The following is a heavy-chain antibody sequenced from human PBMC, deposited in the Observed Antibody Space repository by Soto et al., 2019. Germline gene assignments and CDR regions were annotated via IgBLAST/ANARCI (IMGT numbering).Heavy chain of an antibody. D-gene: IGHD3-22*01. Sequence: ETLSLTCTVSGGAITSNYWSWIRQPPGKGLEWIGYTHYSGNTNYNPSLKSRVTISEDTSKNQFSLKLNSVTAADTAVYFCARGGSGYPTGAFDYWGQGTLVTVSS. J-gene: IGHJ4*02. V-gene: IGHV4-59*13. CDR3: ARGGSGYPTGAFDY. CDR2: THYSGNT. CDR1: GGAITSNY.